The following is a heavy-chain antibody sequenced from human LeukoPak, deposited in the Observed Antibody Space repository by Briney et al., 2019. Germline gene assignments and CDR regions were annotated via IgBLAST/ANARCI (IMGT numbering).Heavy chain of an antibody. CDR3: VRAGGGGSYSGSYYFDY. V-gene: IGHV4-4*07. CDR1: GGSISSYY. CDR2: TYTSGST. J-gene: IGHJ4*02. D-gene: IGHD1-26*01. Sequence: KASETLSLTCTVSGGSISSYYWSWIRQPPGKGLEWIGRTYTSGSTNYNPSLKSRVTISVDKSKNQVALKLSSVTAADTAVYYCVRAGGGGSYSGSYYFDYWGQGTLVTVSS.